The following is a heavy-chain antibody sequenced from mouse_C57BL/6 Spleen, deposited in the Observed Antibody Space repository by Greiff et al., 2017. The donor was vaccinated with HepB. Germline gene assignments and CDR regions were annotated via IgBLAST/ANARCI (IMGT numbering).Heavy chain of an antibody. CDR3: ARRGLYGEGFDY. V-gene: IGHV1-72*01. Sequence: QVQLKQPGAELVKPGASVKLSCNASGYTFTSYWMHWVKQRPGRGLEWIGRIDPNSGGTKYNEKFKSKATLTVDKPSSTAYMQLSSRTSEDSAVYYCARRGLYGEGFDYWGQGTTLTVSS. D-gene: IGHD2-13*01. CDR2: IDPNSGGT. J-gene: IGHJ2*01. CDR1: GYTFTSYW.